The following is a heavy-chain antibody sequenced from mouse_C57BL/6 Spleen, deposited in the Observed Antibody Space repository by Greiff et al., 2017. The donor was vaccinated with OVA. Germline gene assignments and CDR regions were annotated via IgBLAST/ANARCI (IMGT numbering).Heavy chain of an antibody. J-gene: IGHJ2*01. CDR2: ILPGSGST. D-gene: IGHD3-1*01. Sequence: QVQLQQSGAELMKPGASVKLSCKATGYTFTGYWIEWVKQRPGHGLEWIGEILPGSGSTNYNEKFKGKATFTADTSSTTAYMQLSSLTTEDSDIYDCARKGLNGHADFDYWGQGTTLTVSS. CDR3: ARKGLNGHADFDY. CDR1: GYTFTGYW. V-gene: IGHV1-9*01.